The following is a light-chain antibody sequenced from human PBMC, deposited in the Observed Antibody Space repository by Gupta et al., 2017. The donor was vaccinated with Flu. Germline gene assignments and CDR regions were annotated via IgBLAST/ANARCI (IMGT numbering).Light chain of an antibody. Sequence: DVVMTQSPLSLHVTLGQPASISCRTSQGLVYIDGNTYLNWFKQRPGQSPRRLIYKGSNRESGVPDRFSGDGSGTDFTLKISRVEADDVGVYYCMQGRHWPYTFGRGTKLEIK. CDR1: QGLVYIDGNTY. V-gene: IGKV2-30*01. J-gene: IGKJ2*01. CDR3: MQGRHWPYT. CDR2: KGS.